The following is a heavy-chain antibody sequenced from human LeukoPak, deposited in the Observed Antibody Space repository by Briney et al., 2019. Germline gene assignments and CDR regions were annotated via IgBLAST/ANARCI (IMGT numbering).Heavy chain of an antibody. Sequence: PSETLSLTCAASGGSFSSYYWSWIRQPPGKGLEWIGYIYDSGSTNYNPPLKRRVTISVDTSKNQVSLTRGSVTAAETAGYYCTSVYDHGSGSYFDCCGQATLVTASS. D-gene: IGHD3-10*01. J-gene: IGHJ4*01. CDR3: TSVYDHGSGSYFDC. V-gene: IGHV4-59*01. CDR2: IYDSGST. CDR1: GGSFSSYY.